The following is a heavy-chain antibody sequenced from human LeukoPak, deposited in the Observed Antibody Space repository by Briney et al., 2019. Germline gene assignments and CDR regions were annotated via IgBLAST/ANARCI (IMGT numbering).Heavy chain of an antibody. J-gene: IGHJ4*02. V-gene: IGHV3-30-3*01. CDR1: GFTFSSYA. D-gene: IGHD3-3*01. CDR2: ISYDGSNK. Sequence: GGSLRLSCAASGFTFSSYAMSWVRQAPGKGLEWVAVISYDGSNKYYADSVKGRFTISRDNSKNTLYLQMNSLRAEDTAVYYCARGGYYDFWSGYPERLFDYWGQGTLVTVSS. CDR3: ARGGYYDFWSGYPERLFDY.